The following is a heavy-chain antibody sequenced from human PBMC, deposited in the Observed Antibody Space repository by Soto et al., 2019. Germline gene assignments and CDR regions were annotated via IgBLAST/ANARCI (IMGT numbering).Heavy chain of an antibody. CDR2: IYWNDDK. CDR1: GFSLSTSGVG. V-gene: IGHV2-5*01. D-gene: IGHD1-1*01. Sequence: QITLKESGPTLVKPTQTLTLTCTFSGFSLSTSGVGVGWIRQPPGKALEWLALIYWNDDKRYSPSLKSRLTITKDTSKNQVVLTMTNMDPVDTATYYCAQTNCNHLYWDFALWGRGTLVTVSS. J-gene: IGHJ2*01. CDR3: AQTNCNHLYWDFAL.